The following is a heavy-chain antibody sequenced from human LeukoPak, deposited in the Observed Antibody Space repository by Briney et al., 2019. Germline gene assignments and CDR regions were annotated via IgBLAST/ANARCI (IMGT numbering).Heavy chain of an antibody. CDR1: GYTFTGYY. D-gene: IGHD2-2*01. CDR2: INPNSGGT. CDR3: ARDRPLIVVVPAAPYNWFDP. V-gene: IGHV1-2*02. J-gene: IGHJ5*02. Sequence: ASVKVSCKASGYTFTGYYMHWVRQAPGQGLEWMGWINPNSGGTNYAQKFQGRVTMTRDTSISTAYMELSRLRSDDTAAYYCARDRPLIVVVPAAPYNWFDPWGQGTLVTVSS.